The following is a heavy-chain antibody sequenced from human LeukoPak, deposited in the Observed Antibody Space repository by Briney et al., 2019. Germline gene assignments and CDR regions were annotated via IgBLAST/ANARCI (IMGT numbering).Heavy chain of an antibody. D-gene: IGHD2-21*01. CDR1: GFTVSSNY. Sequence: PGGSLRLSCAASGFTVSSNYMSWVRQAPGKGLEGVSVIYSGGSTYYADSVKGRFTISRDNSKNTLNLQMNSLRAEDAAVYYCARGYSSDNWGQGTLVTVSS. CDR3: ARGYSSDN. V-gene: IGHV3-66*01. CDR2: IYSGGST. J-gene: IGHJ4*02.